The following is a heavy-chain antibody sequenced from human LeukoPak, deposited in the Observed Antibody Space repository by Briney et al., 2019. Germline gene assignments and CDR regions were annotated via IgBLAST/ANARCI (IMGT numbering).Heavy chain of an antibody. CDR3: AKDGGGYYDSSGYYRN. V-gene: IGHV3-23*01. D-gene: IGHD3-22*01. CDR2: ISGSGGST. J-gene: IGHJ4*02. Sequence: QPGGSLRLSCAASGFTFSSYAMSWVRQAPGKGLEWVSAISGSGGSTYYADSVKGRFTISRDNSKNTLYLQMNSLRAEGTAVYYCAKDGGGYYDSSGYYRNWGQGTLVTVSS. CDR1: GFTFSSYA.